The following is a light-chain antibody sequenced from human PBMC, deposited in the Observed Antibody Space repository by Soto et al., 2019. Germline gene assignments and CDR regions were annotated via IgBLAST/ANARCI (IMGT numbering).Light chain of an antibody. CDR2: AAS. V-gene: IGKV1-39*01. CDR1: QSISSY. CDR3: QQSYRTPHA. Sequence: DIQMTQSPSSLSASVGVRVTITCRASQSISSYLNWYQQKPGKAPKLLISAASSLQSGVPSRFSDSGSGTDFTLTISSLQPEDFATDYGQQSYRTPHAFGQGTKVEIK. J-gene: IGKJ1*01.